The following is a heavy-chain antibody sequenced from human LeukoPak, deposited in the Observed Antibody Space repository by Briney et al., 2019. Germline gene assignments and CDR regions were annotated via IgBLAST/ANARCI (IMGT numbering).Heavy chain of an antibody. D-gene: IGHD6-13*01. CDR2: IIPIFGTA. CDR1: GGTFSSYA. V-gene: IGHV1-69*05. CDR3: ASNPIGYSSSWYLDY. Sequence: SVKVSCKASGGTFSSYAISWVRQAPGQGHEWMGGIIPIFGTANYAQKFQGRVTITTDESTSTAYMELSSLRSEDTAVYYCASNPIGYSSSWYLDYWGQGTLVTVSS. J-gene: IGHJ4*02.